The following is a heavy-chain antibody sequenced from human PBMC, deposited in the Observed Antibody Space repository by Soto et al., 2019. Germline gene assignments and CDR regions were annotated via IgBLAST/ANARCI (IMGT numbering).Heavy chain of an antibody. CDR2: ITGSGGNT. CDR3: AKGRYNYGPNYFDY. D-gene: IGHD5-18*01. Sequence: WGSLRLSCAASGFTFISHAIIFFRHSPFKWREWVSRIDGSGITGSGGNTYYADSMRGRLTISRDDSKNTLYLHVNSLRAEDTAVYYCAKGRYNYGPNYFDYWGQGTLVTVSS. CDR1: GFTFISHA. J-gene: IGHJ4*02. V-gene: IGHV3-23*01.